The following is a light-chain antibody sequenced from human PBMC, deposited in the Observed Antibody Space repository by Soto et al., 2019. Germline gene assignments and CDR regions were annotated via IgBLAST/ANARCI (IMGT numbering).Light chain of an antibody. J-gene: IGLJ1*01. CDR2: DVS. CDR1: SSDVGGYNY. V-gene: IGLV2-14*01. CDR3: SSYTSRSTYV. Sequence: QSVLTQPASVSGSPGQSIAISCTGTSSDVGGYNYVSWYQQHPGNAPKLMVYDVSNRPSGVSNRFSGSKSGNTASLTISGLQAEDEADYYCSSYTSRSTYVFGTGTKVTVL.